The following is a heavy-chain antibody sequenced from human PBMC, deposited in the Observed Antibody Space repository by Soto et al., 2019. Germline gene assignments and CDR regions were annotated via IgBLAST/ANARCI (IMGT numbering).Heavy chain of an antibody. Sequence: PGGSLRLSCTASGFTFSSYAMHWVLQAPGKGLEWVAVISYDGSNKYYADSVKGRFTISRDNSKNTLYLQMNSLRAEDTAVYYCARDANWNWGYFDYWRQGTLVTVSS. J-gene: IGHJ4*02. CDR3: ARDANWNWGYFDY. V-gene: IGHV3-30-3*01. CDR2: ISYDGSNK. CDR1: GFTFSSYA. D-gene: IGHD1-1*01.